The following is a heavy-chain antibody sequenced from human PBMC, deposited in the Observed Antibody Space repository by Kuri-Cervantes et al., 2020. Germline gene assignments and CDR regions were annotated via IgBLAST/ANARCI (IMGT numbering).Heavy chain of an antibody. D-gene: IGHD7-27*01. J-gene: IGHJ4*02. CDR3: AKGTGDI. Sequence: GGSLRLSCAASGFTFSSYAMHWVRQAPGKGLEWVAVISYDGSNKYYADSVKGRFTISRDNSKNTLYLQMNSLRAEDTAVYYCAKGTGDIWGQGTLVTVSS. V-gene: IGHV3-30-3*01. CDR2: ISYDGSNK. CDR1: GFTFSSYA.